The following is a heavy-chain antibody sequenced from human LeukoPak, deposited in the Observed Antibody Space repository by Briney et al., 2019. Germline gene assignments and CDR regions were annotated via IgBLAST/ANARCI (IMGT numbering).Heavy chain of an antibody. J-gene: IGHJ4*02. Sequence: SETLSLTCAVYGGSFSGYYWSWIRQPPGKGLEWIGEIHHSGSTNYNPSLNSRVTISVDKSKNQFSLKLSSVTAADTAVYYCARLREREYSTSRYFDYWGQGTLVTVSS. CDR3: ARLREREYSTSRYFDY. CDR2: IHHSGST. V-gene: IGHV4-34*01. D-gene: IGHD6-6*01. CDR1: GGSFSGYY.